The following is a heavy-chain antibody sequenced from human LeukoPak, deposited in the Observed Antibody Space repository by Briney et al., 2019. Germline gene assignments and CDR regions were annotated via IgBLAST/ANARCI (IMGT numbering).Heavy chain of an antibody. J-gene: IGHJ5*02. CDR3: ARGSGSSWFDL. CDR1: GYTFTGNY. CDR2: INANSGGT. D-gene: IGHD3-10*01. V-gene: IGHV1-2*02. Sequence: ASVKVSCKASGYTFTGNYMHWVQHAPGQGLEWMGWINANSGGTKYAQKFQGRVTMTRDTSISTAYMELSSLRSDDTAVYYCARGSGSSWFDLWGQGTLVTVSS.